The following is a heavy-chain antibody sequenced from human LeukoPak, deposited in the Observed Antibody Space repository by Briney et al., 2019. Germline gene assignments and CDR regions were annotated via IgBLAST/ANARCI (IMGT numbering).Heavy chain of an antibody. CDR2: IYYSGST. CDR1: GGSISSSSYY. J-gene: IGHJ4*02. Sequence: SVTLSLTCTVSGGSISSSSYYWGWIRQPPGKGLEWIGSIYYSGSTYYNPSLKSRVTISVDTSKNQFSLKLSSVTAADTAVYYCAREPRLGDYLDYWGQGTLVTVSS. CDR3: AREPRLGDYLDY. V-gene: IGHV4-39*07. D-gene: IGHD6-6*01.